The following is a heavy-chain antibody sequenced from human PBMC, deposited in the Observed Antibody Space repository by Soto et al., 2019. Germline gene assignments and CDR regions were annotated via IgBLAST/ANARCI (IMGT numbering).Heavy chain of an antibody. V-gene: IGHV3-30*18. D-gene: IGHD5-18*01. J-gene: IGHJ4*01. CDR1: GFTFSSYG. CDR2: ISYDGSNK. Sequence: QVQLVESGGGVVQPGRSLRLSCAASGFTFSSYGMHCVRQAPGKGLEWVAVISYDGSNKYYADSVHGRFTISRENSKNPLYLQMNSLRAEDTAVYYCAKGSTAMTYFDYWGQGTPVTVSS. CDR3: AKGSTAMTYFDY.